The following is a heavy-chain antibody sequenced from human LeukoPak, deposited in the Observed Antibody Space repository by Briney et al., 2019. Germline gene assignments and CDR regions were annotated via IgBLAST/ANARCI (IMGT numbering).Heavy chain of an antibody. D-gene: IGHD2-21*01. Sequence: SETLSLTCTVSGGSFDSPYWTWLRQPAGKGPQWLARTYTGGTIDYNPSLKGRVTMSLSPSRNQFSLQLSSVTTADTAVYYCARAPRYYMNIDVWGKGTTVIVSS. V-gene: IGHV4-4*07. CDR3: ARAPRYYMNIDV. J-gene: IGHJ6*03. CDR1: GGSFDSPY. CDR2: TYTGGTI.